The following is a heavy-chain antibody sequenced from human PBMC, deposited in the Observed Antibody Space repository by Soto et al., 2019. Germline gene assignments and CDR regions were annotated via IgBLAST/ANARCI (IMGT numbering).Heavy chain of an antibody. CDR1: GGTFSSYA. J-gene: IGHJ6*02. D-gene: IGHD3-3*01. CDR3: ARVSDFWSGYLPLYGMDV. CDR2: IIPIFGTA. V-gene: IGHV1-69*13. Sequence: SVKVSCKASGGTFSSYAISWVRQAPGQGLEWMGGIIPIFGTANYAQKFQGRFTITADESTSTAYMELSSLRSEDTAVYYCARVSDFWSGYLPLYGMDVLGQGTTVTVSS.